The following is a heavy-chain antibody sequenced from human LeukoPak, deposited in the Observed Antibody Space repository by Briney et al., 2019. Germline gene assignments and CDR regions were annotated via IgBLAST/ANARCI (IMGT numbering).Heavy chain of an antibody. J-gene: IGHJ4*02. CDR1: GFTFSNYV. CDR3: AKDRVPRQGGGSGFGH. D-gene: IGHD2-15*01. CDR2: ISGSGGST. V-gene: IGHV3-23*01. Sequence: GGSLRLSCAASGFTFSNYVMSWVRQAPGKGLEWVSAISGSGGSTYYADSVKGRFTISRDNSKNTLYLQMNSLRAEDTAVYYCAKDRVPRQGGGSGFGHWGQGTLVTVSS.